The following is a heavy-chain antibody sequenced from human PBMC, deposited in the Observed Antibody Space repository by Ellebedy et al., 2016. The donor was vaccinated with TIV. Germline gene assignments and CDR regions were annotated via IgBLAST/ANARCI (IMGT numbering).Heavy chain of an antibody. V-gene: IGHV3-48*03. Sequence: GESLKISCAASGLSFSSYEMNWVRQAPGKGLEWVSYIERSARNIYYADSVKGRFTISRDNAKHSLYLQMNSLRDEDTAVYYGASGAGLLPFGELFIDHWGQGALVTVSS. D-gene: IGHD3-10*01. CDR2: IERSARNI. CDR1: GLSFSSYE. CDR3: ASGAGLLPFGELFIDH. J-gene: IGHJ4*02.